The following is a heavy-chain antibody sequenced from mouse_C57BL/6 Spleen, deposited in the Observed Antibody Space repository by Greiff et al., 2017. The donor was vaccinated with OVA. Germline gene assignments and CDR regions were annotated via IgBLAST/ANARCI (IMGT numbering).Heavy chain of an antibody. CDR3: ARRITTHWYFDV. V-gene: IGHV1-69*01. CDR2: IDPSDSYT. J-gene: IGHJ1*03. CDR1: GYTFTSYW. D-gene: IGHD1-1*01. Sequence: VQLQQSGAELVMPGASVKLSCKASGYTFTSYWMHWVKQRPGQGLEWIGEIDPSDSYTNYNQKFKGKSTLTVDKSSSTAYMQLSSLTSEDSAVYYCARRITTHWYFDVWGTGTTVTVSS.